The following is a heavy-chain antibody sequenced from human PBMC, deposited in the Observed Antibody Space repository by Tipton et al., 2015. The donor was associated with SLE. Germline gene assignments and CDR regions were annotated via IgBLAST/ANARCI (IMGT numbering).Heavy chain of an antibody. CDR1: GGSIRSSCFS. Sequence: TLSLTCTVTGGSIRSSCFSWGWIRQPPGKGLEWYGGIYYSGSTYYNPSLKSRVTISVDTSKSQVSLKRSSVTATDTAVYYSGRGPWDCSGVSCYIGVDPWGQCPLVTISS. V-gene: IGHV4-39*07. D-gene: IGHD2-15*01. CDR3: GRGPWDCSGVSCYIGVDP. CDR2: IYYSGST. J-gene: IGHJ5*02.